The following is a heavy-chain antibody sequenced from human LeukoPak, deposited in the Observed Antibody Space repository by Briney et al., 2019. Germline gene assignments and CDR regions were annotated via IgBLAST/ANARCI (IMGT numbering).Heavy chain of an antibody. CDR2: ISSSGDSI. CDR3: AREVNWDFAFHI. J-gene: IGHJ3*02. V-gene: IGHV3-48*03. D-gene: IGHD7-27*01. Sequence: PGGSLRLFCAASGFTFSTYKMRWVRQAPGRGLEWFSYISSSGDSINYADSVEGRFTISRDNAKNSLYLQMNSLRADDTAVYHCAREVNWDFAFHIWGQGTMVTVSS. CDR1: GFTFSTYK.